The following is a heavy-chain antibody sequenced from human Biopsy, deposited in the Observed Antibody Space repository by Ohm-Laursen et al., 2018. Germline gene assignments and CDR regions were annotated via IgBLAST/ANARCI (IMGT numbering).Heavy chain of an antibody. D-gene: IGHD3-10*01. CDR1: GFIFSTYT. V-gene: IGHV3-33*08. J-gene: IGHJ6*02. CDR3: ARDRYYGSESYYSHYNMDV. Sequence: SLRLSCAASGFIFSTYTMNWVRQAPGEGLEWVAVIWYDGSNKYSADSVKGRFSISRDNSKNTVYLQMNSLRAADTAVYYCARDRYYGSESYYSHYNMDVWGQGTTVSVSS. CDR2: IWYDGSNK.